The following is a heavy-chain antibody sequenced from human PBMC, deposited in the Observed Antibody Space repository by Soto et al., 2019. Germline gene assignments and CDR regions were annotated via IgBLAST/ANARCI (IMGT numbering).Heavy chain of an antibody. Sequence: QVQLQESGPGLVKPSQTLSLTRTVSGGSISSGGYYWSWIRQHPGKGLEWIGYIYYSGSTYYNPSLKSRVTISVDTSKNQFSLKLSSVTAADTAVYYCARDRGLRLGELSLYFDYWGQGTLVTVSS. D-gene: IGHD3-16*02. V-gene: IGHV4-31*03. CDR2: IYYSGST. CDR3: ARDRGLRLGELSLYFDY. CDR1: GGSISSGGYY. J-gene: IGHJ4*02.